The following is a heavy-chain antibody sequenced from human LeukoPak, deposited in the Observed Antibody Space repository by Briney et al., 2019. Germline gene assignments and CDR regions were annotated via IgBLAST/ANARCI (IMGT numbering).Heavy chain of an antibody. J-gene: IGHJ6*02. V-gene: IGHV3-53*04. CDR2: IYGAGGT. CDR1: GFTVSSNY. CDR3: ARFLGRITISGVVPYGMDV. D-gene: IGHD3-3*01. Sequence: GGSLRLSCAASGFTVSSNYMTWVRQAPGKGLEWVSLIYGAGGTYYTDSVKGRFTISRHSSKNTLYLQMNSLRGEDTAAYYCARFLGRITISGVVPYGMDVWGQGTTVTVSS.